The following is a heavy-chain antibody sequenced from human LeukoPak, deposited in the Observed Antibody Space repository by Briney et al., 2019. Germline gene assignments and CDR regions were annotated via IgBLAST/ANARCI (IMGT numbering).Heavy chain of an antibody. CDR3: AREQTTGFDR. V-gene: IGHV4-4*07. D-gene: IGHD4-17*01. J-gene: IGHJ4*02. CDR2: IYSSGST. CDR1: GGPINNYF. Sequence: SETLSLTCTVSGGPINNYFWSWIRQPAGKGLEWMGRIYSSGSTSYNPSLKNRLTISMDKTKNQVSLKLTSVTAADTAMYVCAREQTTGFDRWGQGTLVTVSS.